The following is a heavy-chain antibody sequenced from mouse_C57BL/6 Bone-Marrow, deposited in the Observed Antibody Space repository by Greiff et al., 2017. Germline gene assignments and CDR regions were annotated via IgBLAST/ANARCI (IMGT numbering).Heavy chain of an antibody. Sequence: VKLVESGPELVKPGASVKLSCKASGYTFTSYDINWVKQRPGQGLEWIGWIYPRDGSTKYNEKFKGKATLTVDTSSSTAYMELHSRTSEDSAVYFCARLEVDGSSDERYFDVWGTGTTVTVSS. D-gene: IGHD1-1*01. V-gene: IGHV1-85*01. J-gene: IGHJ1*03. CDR3: ARLEVDGSSDERYFDV. CDR1: GYTFTSYD. CDR2: IYPRDGST.